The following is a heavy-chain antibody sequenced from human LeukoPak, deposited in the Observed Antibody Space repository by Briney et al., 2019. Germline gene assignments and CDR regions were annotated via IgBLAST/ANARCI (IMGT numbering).Heavy chain of an antibody. CDR3: ARGRATTPYYFDY. CDR2: INPSGGST. Sequence: ALVKVSCRASGYTFTSYYMHWVRQAPGQGLEWMGIINPSGGSTSYAQKFQGRVTMTRDMSTSTVYMELSSLRSEDTAVYYCARGRATTPYYFDYWGQGTLVTVSS. CDR1: GYTFTSYY. V-gene: IGHV1-46*01. D-gene: IGHD1-14*01. J-gene: IGHJ4*02.